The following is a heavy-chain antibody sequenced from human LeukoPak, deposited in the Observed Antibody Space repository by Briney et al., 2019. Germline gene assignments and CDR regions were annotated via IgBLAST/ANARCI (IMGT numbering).Heavy chain of an antibody. V-gene: IGHV6-1*01. CDR1: GDSVSSNSAA. Sequence: SQTLSLTCAISGDSVSSNSAAWNWIRQSPSRGLEWLGRTYYRSKWYNDYAVSVKSRITINPDTSKNQFSLQLNSVTPEDTAVYYCARGRPKVEYSNPLGAFDIWGQGTMVTVSS. CDR3: ARGRPKVEYSNPLGAFDI. J-gene: IGHJ3*02. CDR2: TYYRSKWYN. D-gene: IGHD6-6*01.